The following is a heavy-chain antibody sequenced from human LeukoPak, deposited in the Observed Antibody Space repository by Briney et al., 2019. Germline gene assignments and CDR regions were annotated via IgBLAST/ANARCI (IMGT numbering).Heavy chain of an antibody. Sequence: PSETLSLTCTVSGGSISSSSYYWGWIRQPPGKGLEWIGSIYYSGRTYYNPSLKSRVTISIDTSKNQFSLKITSVTAADTSMYYCARQTYYFGSQSYGWFDPWGQGALVTVSS. D-gene: IGHD3-10*01. J-gene: IGHJ5*02. CDR3: ARQTYYFGSQSYGWFDP. CDR2: IYYSGRT. CDR1: GGSISSSSYY. V-gene: IGHV4-39*01.